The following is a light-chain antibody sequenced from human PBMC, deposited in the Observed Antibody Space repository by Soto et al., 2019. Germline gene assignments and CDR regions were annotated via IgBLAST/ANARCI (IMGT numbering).Light chain of an antibody. V-gene: IGKV2-30*01. CDR3: MQSSHWPYT. CDR2: KVF. J-gene: IGKJ2*01. Sequence: DVVMAQSTLSLSVTLGQPASISCRSSQSLVGGNGNTYLNWLQQRPGQSPRRLIHKVFERDSGVPDRCSGSGSATDFTLKVSSVEAEDVGVYFCMQSSHWPYTFCLGTTLAI. CDR1: QSLVGGNGNTY.